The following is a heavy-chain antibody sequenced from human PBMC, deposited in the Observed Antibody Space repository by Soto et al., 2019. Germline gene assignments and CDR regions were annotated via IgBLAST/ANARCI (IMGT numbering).Heavy chain of an antibody. CDR1: GFTFSSYG. J-gene: IGHJ6*02. CDR3: AKVLRYFDWLPRTYYYYGMEV. V-gene: IGHV3-30*18. Sequence: QVQLVESGGGVVQPGRSLRLSCAASGFTFSSYGMHWVRQAPGKGLEWVAVISYDGSNKYYADSVKGRFTISRDNSKNTLYLQMNSLRAEDTAVYYCAKVLRYFDWLPRTYYYYGMEVWGQGTTVTVSS. D-gene: IGHD3-9*01. CDR2: ISYDGSNK.